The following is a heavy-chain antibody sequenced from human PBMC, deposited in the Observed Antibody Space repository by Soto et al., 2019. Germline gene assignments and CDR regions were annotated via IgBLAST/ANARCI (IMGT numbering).Heavy chain of an antibody. V-gene: IGHV3-21*01. CDR3: ASIDSSGYFTEY. J-gene: IGHJ4*01. CDR2: IGTSSSYK. D-gene: IGHD3-22*01. Sequence: VSKATGKGLEWVSSIGTSSSYKSYAESVKGRFTISRDNAKNSLYLQMNSLRAEDTAVYYCASIDSSGYFTEYWGNGTPVTVSS.